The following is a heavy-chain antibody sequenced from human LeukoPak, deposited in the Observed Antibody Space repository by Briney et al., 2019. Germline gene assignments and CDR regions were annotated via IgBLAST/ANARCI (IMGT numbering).Heavy chain of an antibody. Sequence: SETLSLTCTVSGGSISSGSYYWGWLRQPPGKGLEWIGSIYYSGSTYYNPSLKSRVTISVDTSKNQFSLKLSSVTAADTAVYYCARFDSSSGRSSTRSGLVIYWGQGTLVTVSS. D-gene: IGHD3-10*01. CDR1: GGSISSGSYY. V-gene: IGHV4-39*01. CDR3: ARFDSSSGRSSTRSGLVIY. J-gene: IGHJ4*02. CDR2: IYYSGST.